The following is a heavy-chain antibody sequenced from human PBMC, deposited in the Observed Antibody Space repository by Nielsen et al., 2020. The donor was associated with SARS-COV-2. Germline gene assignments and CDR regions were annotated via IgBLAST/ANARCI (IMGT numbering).Heavy chain of an antibody. D-gene: IGHD3-3*01. J-gene: IGHJ5*02. V-gene: IGHV5-51*01. CDR3: ARSPRYYAFDP. Sequence: GESLKISCKGSGYSFTSYWIGWVRQMLGKGLEWMGTIYPGDSDTRYSPSFQGQVTISADKSISTAYLQWSSLKASDTAMYYCARSPRYYAFDPWGQGTLVTVSS. CDR2: IYPGDSDT. CDR1: GYSFTSYW.